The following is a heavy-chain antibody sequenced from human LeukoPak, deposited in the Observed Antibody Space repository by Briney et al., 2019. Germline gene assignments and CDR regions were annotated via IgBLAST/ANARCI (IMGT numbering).Heavy chain of an antibody. J-gene: IGHJ4*02. V-gene: IGHV3-23*01. CDR1: GSTFSNYA. Sequence: GGSLRLSCAASGSTFSNYAMTWVRQAPGKGLEWVSDISGSDGTAYYADSVKGRFTVSRDNSKNTLYLQMNSLRPEDTALYYCAKDRVTSILGILDDWGQGTLVTVSS. D-gene: IGHD4-23*01. CDR2: ISGSDGTA. CDR3: AKDRVTSILGILDD.